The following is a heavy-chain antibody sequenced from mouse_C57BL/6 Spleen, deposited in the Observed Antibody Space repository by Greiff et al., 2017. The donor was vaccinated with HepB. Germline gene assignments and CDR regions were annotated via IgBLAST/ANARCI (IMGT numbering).Heavy chain of an antibody. CDR3: ARKDYGSSLWYFDV. CDR1: GYSITSGYY. Sequence: EVQLVESGPGLVKPSQSLSLTCSVTGYSITSGYYWNWIRQFPGNKLEWMGYISYDGSNNYNPSLKNRISITRDTSKNQFFLKLNSVTTEDTATYYCARKDYGSSLWYFDVGGTGTTVTVSS. J-gene: IGHJ1*03. V-gene: IGHV3-6*01. CDR2: ISYDGSN. D-gene: IGHD1-1*01.